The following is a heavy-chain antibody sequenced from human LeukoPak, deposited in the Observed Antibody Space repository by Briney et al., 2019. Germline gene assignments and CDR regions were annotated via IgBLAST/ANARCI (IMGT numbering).Heavy chain of an antibody. CDR2: INHSGST. D-gene: IGHD4-17*01. CDR3: ARGYGVSNWFDP. J-gene: IGHJ5*02. Sequence: PSETLSLTCAVYGGSFSGYYCSWIRQPPGKGLEWIGEINHSGSTNYNPSLKSRVTISVDTSKNQFSLKLSSVTAADTVVYYCARGYGVSNWFDPWGQGTLVTVSS. CDR1: GGSFSGYY. V-gene: IGHV4-34*01.